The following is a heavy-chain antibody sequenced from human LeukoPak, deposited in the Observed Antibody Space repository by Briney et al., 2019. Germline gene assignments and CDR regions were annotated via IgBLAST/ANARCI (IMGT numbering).Heavy chain of an antibody. CDR3: ASGYCSGGSCRSYYFDY. J-gene: IGHJ4*02. CDR2: INPSGGST. CDR1: GYTFTSYY. V-gene: IGHV1-46*01. Sequence: ASVKVSCKASGYTFTSYYMHWVRQAPGQGLEWMGIINPSGGSTSYAQKFQGRVTMTRDTSTSTAYMELSSLRSEDTAVYYCASGYCSGGSCRSYYFDYWGQGTLVTVSS. D-gene: IGHD2-15*01.